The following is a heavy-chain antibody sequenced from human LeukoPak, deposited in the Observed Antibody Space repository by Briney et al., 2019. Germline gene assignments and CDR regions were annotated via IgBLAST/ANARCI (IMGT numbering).Heavy chain of an antibody. V-gene: IGHV1-24*01. D-gene: IGHD1-1*01. J-gene: IGHJ4*02. CDR2: FDPEDGET. CDR3: ARATTLAREVVFDY. CDR1: GYTLSKLS. Sequence: ASVKVSCKAPGYTLSKLSIHWVRQPSGKGLEWMGAFDPEDGETIYAQEFQGRATMTADTSTDTAYMELRSLRSDDTAVYYCARATTLAREVVFDYWGQGTLVTVSS.